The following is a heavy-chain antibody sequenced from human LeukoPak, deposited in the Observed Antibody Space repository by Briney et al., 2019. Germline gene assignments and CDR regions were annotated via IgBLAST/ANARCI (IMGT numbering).Heavy chain of an antibody. CDR3: AKSTEYDFWSFQH. D-gene: IGHD3-3*01. J-gene: IGHJ1*01. CDR1: GFTFSSYA. V-gene: IGHV3-23*01. Sequence: GGSLRLSCAASGFTFSSYAMSWVRQAPGKGLEWVSAICGSGGSTYHADSVKGRFTISRDNSKNTLYLQMNSLRDEDTAVYYSAKSTEYDFWSFQHWGQGTLVIVSS. CDR2: ICGSGGST.